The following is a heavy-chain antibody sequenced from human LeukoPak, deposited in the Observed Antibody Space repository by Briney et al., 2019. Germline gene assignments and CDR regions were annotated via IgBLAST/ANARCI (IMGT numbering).Heavy chain of an antibody. CDR1: GGSISRSYY. V-gene: IGHV4-59*08. Sequence: SETLSLTCAVSGGSISRSYYWSWIRQPPGKGLEWIGYIYYSGTTDYNPSLKSRVTISVDTSKNQFSLKLTSVTAADTAMYYCARQGLRLTSDYWGQGTLVTVSS. D-gene: IGHD4-17*01. CDR2: IYYSGTT. J-gene: IGHJ4*02. CDR3: ARQGLRLTSDY.